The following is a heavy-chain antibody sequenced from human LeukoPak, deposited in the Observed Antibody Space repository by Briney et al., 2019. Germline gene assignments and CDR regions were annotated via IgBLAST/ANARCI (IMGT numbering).Heavy chain of an antibody. V-gene: IGHV1-69*13. CDR1: GGTFSSCA. D-gene: IGHD4-23*01. CDR2: IIPIFGTA. J-gene: IGHJ4*02. CDR3: ARGWLAQTMVVTPYNY. Sequence: ASVKVSCKASGGTFSSCAISWVRQAPGQGLEWMGGIIPIFGTANYAQKFQGRVTITAVESMSTAYMELSSLRSEDTAVYYCARGWLAQTMVVTPYNYWGQGTLVTVSS.